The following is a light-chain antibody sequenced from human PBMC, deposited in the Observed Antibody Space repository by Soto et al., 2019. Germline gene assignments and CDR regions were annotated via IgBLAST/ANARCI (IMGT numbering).Light chain of an antibody. Sequence: QSVLTQPPSASGSPGQSVTISCTGTSSDVGAYKYVSWYQQHPGKAPKLMIYEVSKRPSGVPDRFSGSKSGNTASLTVSGLQAEDEADYYCSSYAGGNNWVFGGGTKVTVL. J-gene: IGLJ3*02. V-gene: IGLV2-8*01. CDR2: EVS. CDR3: SSYAGGNNWV. CDR1: SSDVGAYKY.